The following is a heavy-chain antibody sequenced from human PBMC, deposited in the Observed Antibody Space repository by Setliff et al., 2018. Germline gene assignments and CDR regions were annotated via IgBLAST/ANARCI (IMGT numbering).Heavy chain of an antibody. Sequence: SETLSLTCTVSGGSISSRSYYWGWIRRPPGKGLEWIGSITNYADSVRGRFTISRDNAKDTLYLQMNSLRAEDTAVYFCASIDWGENFYNMDVWGKGTTVTVSS. CDR3: ASIDWGENFYNMDV. CDR1: GGSISSRSYY. CDR2: IT. J-gene: IGHJ6*03. V-gene: IGHV4-39*01. D-gene: IGHD7-27*01.